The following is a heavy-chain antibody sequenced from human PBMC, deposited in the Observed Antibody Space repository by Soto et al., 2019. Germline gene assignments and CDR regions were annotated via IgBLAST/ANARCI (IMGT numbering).Heavy chain of an antibody. J-gene: IGHJ5*02. D-gene: IGHD3-22*01. CDR3: ARVDFDSSANYYAGWLDP. CDR2: INPNSGGT. V-gene: IGHV1-2*02. Sequence: QVQLVQSGAEVKKPGASVKVSCQASGYTFTDYYMHWLRQAPGQGLEWMGWINPNSGGTKYAQQFQGRVTFTTDTSFSTAYMELSRLGSDDTAVYYCARVDFDSSANYYAGWLDPWGQGTLVTVSS. CDR1: GYTFTDYY.